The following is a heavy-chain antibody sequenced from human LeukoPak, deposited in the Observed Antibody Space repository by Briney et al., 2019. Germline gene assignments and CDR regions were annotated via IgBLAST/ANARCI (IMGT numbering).Heavy chain of an antibody. Sequence: GGSLRLSCAASGFTFSHYWMTWVRQAPGKGLEWVAQINQDGSEKYYMDSVKARFTISRDNAKNSVFLQMNSLRAEDTAVYYCVREGGVSGYDSLDYWGQGTLVTVSS. CDR2: INQDGSEK. CDR3: VREGGVSGYDSLDY. CDR1: GFTFSHYW. J-gene: IGHJ4*02. V-gene: IGHV3-7*01. D-gene: IGHD5-12*01.